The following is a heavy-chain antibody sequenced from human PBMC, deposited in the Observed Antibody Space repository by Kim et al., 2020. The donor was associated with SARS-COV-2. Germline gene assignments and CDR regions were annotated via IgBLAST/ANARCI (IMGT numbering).Heavy chain of an antibody. CDR1: GFTFGYYA. D-gene: IGHD3-22*01. J-gene: IGHJ6*02. CDR3: SRRRDYYNFPYYYDMDV. CDR2: IRSKAYGGTT. V-gene: IGHV3-49*03. Sequence: GGSLRLSCTASGFTFGYYAMTWFRQAPGKGLEWVGFIRSKAYGGTTEYAASVTGRFTISRDDSKSIAYLQMNSLKTEDTAGYYCSRRRDYYNFPYYYDMDVWGQGTTVTVFS.